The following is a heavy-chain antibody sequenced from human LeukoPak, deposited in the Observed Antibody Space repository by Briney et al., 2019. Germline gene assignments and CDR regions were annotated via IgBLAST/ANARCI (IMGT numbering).Heavy chain of an antibody. V-gene: IGHV4-38-2*01. CDR1: GYSISSGYY. CDR3: ARAPRYSNWFDP. D-gene: IGHD3-16*02. J-gene: IGHJ5*02. Sequence: SETLSLTCAVSGYSISSGYYWGWIRQTPGKGLEWIGSIYHSGKTYYNPSLKSRVTISIDTSKNQFSLKLSSVTAADTAVYYCARAPRYSNWFDPSGQGTLVTVSS. CDR2: IYHSGKT.